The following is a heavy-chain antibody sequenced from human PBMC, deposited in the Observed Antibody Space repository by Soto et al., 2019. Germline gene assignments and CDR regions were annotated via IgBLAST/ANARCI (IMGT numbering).Heavy chain of an antibody. CDR3: AREDGGGGRRHDF. Sequence: QVQLVQSGAEVRKPGASVTISCKTSGYTFAMHYIHWVRQAPGQGLEWMGMINPNDGSTNYVQRFQGRVTMIRDTSTRTVFLNMSRLISDDTAVFFCAREDGGGGRRHDFWGQGTLITVSS. CDR2: INPNDGST. D-gene: IGHD2-15*01. V-gene: IGHV1-46*01. CDR1: GYTFAMHY. J-gene: IGHJ4*02.